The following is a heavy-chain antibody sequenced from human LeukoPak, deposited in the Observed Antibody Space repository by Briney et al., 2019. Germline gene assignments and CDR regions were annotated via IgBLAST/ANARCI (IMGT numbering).Heavy chain of an antibody. CDR3: ARDYGDYVFDY. D-gene: IGHD4-17*01. J-gene: IGHJ4*02. CDR1: GGSFGGYY. V-gene: IGHV4-34*01. Sequence: SETLSLTCAVYGGSFGGYYWSWIRQPPGKGLEWSGEINHSGSTNYNPSLKSRVTISVDTSKNQFSLKLSSVTAADTAVYYCARDYGDYVFDYWGQGTLVTVSS. CDR2: INHSGST.